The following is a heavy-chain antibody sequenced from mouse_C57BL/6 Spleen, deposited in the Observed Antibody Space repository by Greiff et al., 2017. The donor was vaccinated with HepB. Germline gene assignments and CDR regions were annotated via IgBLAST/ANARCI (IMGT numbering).Heavy chain of an antibody. V-gene: IGHV1-81*01. CDR2: IYPRSGNT. CDR3: ARRFVTTVVAPYWYFDV. Sequence: QVQLQQSGAELARPGASVKLSCKASGYTFTSYGISWVKQRTGQGLEWIGEIYPRSGNTYYNEKFKGKATLTADKSTSTAYMELRSLTSEDSAVYFCARRFVTTVVAPYWYFDVWGTGTTVTVSS. D-gene: IGHD1-1*01. CDR1: GYTFTSYG. J-gene: IGHJ1*03.